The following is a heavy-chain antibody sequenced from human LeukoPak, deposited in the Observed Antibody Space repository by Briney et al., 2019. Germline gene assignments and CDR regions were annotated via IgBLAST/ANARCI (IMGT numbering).Heavy chain of an antibody. Sequence: ASMKVSCKASGYTFTGYYMHWVRQAPGQGLEWMGWINPNSGGTNYAQKFQGRVTMTRDTSISTAYMELSRLRSDDTAVYYCARDRPVIVGATGYDYWGQGTLVTVSS. CDR1: GYTFTGYY. D-gene: IGHD1-26*01. V-gene: IGHV1-2*02. J-gene: IGHJ4*02. CDR3: ARDRPVIVGATGYDY. CDR2: INPNSGGT.